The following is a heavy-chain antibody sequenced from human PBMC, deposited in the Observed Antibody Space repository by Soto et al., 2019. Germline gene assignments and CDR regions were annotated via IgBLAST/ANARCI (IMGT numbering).Heavy chain of an antibody. CDR3: AREYTAWPLAYGLDV. CDR1: GFPFINFA. CDR2: ISSRSDI. J-gene: IGHJ6*02. Sequence: GGSLRLSCAASGFPFINFAMSWVRQSPGKGLEWVSAISSRSDIYYADSVKGRFTISRDNAKNSVSLQMNSLRAEDTAVYYCAREYTAWPLAYGLDVWGQGTTVTVSS. D-gene: IGHD2-2*02. V-gene: IGHV3-21*01.